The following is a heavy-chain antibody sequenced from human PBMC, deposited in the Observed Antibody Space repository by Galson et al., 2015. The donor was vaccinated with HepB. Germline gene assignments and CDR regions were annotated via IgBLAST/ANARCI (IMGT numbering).Heavy chain of an antibody. J-gene: IGHJ4*02. CDR1: GGPFRTFA. CDR2: IIPILGFA. CDR3: AARDGNYERDPVWEGIES. V-gene: IGHV1-69*04. D-gene: IGHD5-24*01. Sequence: SVKVSCKASGGPFRTFAISWVRQAPGHGLEWMGRIIPILGFANYAQKFQGRLIITADISTTSAYMELTGLRSDDTAMYYCAARDGNYERDPVWEGIESWGQGSLVTVSS.